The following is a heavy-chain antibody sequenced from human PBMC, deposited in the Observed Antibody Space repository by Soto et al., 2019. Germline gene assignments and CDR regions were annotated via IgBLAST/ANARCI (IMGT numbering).Heavy chain of an antibody. CDR2: INPSGGST. V-gene: IGHV1-46*01. CDR1: GYTFTSYY. D-gene: IGHD3-22*01. CDR3: ARDTYDTTGYPLDQ. Sequence: ASVKVSCTSSGYTFTSYYMHWVRQAPGQGLEWMGIINPSGGSTSYAQKFQGRVTMTRDTSTSTVYMELSSLRSDDTAIYYCARDTYDTTGYPLDQWGQGSLGTV. J-gene: IGHJ4*02.